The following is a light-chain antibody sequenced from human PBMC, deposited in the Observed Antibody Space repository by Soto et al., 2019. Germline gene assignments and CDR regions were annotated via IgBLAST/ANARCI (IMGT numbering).Light chain of an antibody. CDR1: SSNIGAGYE. J-gene: IGLJ2*01. CDR2: GIT. Sequence: QSVLTQPPSVSGAPGQRVTISCTGSSSNIGAGYEVHWYQQIPGTAPKLLIYGITNRPSGVPDRFSASKSGTSASLAITGLQAEDEADYYCQSYESSLSGWIFGGGTKLTVL. CDR3: QSYESSLSGWI. V-gene: IGLV1-40*01.